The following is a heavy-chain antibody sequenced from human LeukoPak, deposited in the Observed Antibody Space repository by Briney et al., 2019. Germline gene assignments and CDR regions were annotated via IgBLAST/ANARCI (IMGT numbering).Heavy chain of an antibody. CDR1: GYTFTGHY. V-gene: IGHV1-2*06. D-gene: IGHD2-2*01. Sequence: GASVKVSCKASGYTFTGHYMHWVRQAPGQGLEWVGRINPNSGGAHYAQKFQGRVTMIRDTSINTAYMELSRLRSDDTAVYYCARDIVEVTAALFWFDLWGQGTLVTVSS. CDR2: INPNSGGA. J-gene: IGHJ5*02. CDR3: ARDIVEVTAALFWFDL.